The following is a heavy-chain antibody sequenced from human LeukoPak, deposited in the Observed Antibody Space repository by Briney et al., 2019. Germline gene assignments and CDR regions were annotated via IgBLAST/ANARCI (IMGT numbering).Heavy chain of an antibody. J-gene: IGHJ4*02. Sequence: GGSLRLSCAASGFTFSSYGMHWVRQAPGKGLEWVSSIGSSIAYIYYADSVKGRFTISRDNAKKSLYLQMNSLRAEDTAVYFCGRDTDFDYWGQGTLVTVSS. CDR1: GFTFSSYG. CDR3: GRDTDFDY. CDR2: IGSSIAYI. V-gene: IGHV3-21*01.